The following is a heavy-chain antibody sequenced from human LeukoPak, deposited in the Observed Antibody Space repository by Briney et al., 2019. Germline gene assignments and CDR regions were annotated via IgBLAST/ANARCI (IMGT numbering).Heavy chain of an antibody. J-gene: IGHJ4*02. Sequence: GGSLRLSCAASRFTFNNAWMNWVRQAPGKGLEWVGRIKSKADGETTDYVAPVKGRFTISRDDSNNMVYLQMNSLKIEDTAVYYCAIDEPNYAPYDFDYWGQGTLVTVSS. V-gene: IGHV3-15*01. CDR1: RFTFNNAW. D-gene: IGHD4/OR15-4a*01. CDR3: AIDEPNYAPYDFDY. CDR2: IKSKADGETT.